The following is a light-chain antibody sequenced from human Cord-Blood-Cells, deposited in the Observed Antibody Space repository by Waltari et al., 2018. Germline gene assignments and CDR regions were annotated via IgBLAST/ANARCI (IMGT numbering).Light chain of an antibody. J-gene: IGLJ2*01. CDR1: SSDVGGYNY. CDR3: CSYAGSYTVV. CDR2: DVS. V-gene: IGLV2-11*01. Sequence: QSALTQPRSVSGSPGQPVTISCTGTSSDVGGYNYVSWYQQHPGKAPKLMIYDVSKRPSGVPDRFSGSTSGNTASLTISGLQAEDEADYYCCSYAGSYTVVFGGGTKLTVL.